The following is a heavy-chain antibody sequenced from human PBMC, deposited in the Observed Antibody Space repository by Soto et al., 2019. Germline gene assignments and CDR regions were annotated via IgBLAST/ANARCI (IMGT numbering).Heavy chain of an antibody. CDR3: AKDHGSPEWVDYFDY. V-gene: IGHV3-30*18. J-gene: IGHJ4*02. CDR1: GFTFSSYG. Sequence: GGSLRLSCAASGFTFSSYGMHWVRQAPGKGLEWVAVISYDGSSKYYADSVKGRFTISRDNSKNTLYLQMNSLRAEDTAVYYCAKDHGSPEWVDYFDYWGQGTLVTVSS. D-gene: IGHD1-26*01. CDR2: ISYDGSSK.